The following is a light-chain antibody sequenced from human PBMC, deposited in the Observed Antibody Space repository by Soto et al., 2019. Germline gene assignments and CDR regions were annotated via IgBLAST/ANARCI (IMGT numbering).Light chain of an antibody. CDR1: QSVSSSY. V-gene: IGKV3-20*01. CDR3: QQYGSSPPFT. J-gene: IGKJ1*01. CDR2: GAS. Sequence: EIVLTQSPGTPSLSPGERATLSCRASQSVSSSYLAWYQQKPGQAPRLLIYGASSRATGIPDRFGGSGSGTDFTLTISRLEPEDFAVYYCQQYGSSPPFTFGQGTKVDIK.